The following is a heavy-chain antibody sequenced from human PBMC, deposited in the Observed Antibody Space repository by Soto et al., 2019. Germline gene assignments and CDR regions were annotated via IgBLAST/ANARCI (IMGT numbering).Heavy chain of an antibody. V-gene: IGHV4-31*03. CDR3: ARIAVSGPRTGFDY. Sequence: SETLSLTCTVSGGSISSGGYYWSWIRQHPGKGLEWIGYIYYSGSTYYNPSLKSRVTISVDTSKNQFSLKLSSVTAADTAVYYCARIAVSGPRTGFDYWGQGILVTVSS. J-gene: IGHJ4*02. CDR2: IYYSGST. D-gene: IGHD6-19*01. CDR1: GGSISSGGYY.